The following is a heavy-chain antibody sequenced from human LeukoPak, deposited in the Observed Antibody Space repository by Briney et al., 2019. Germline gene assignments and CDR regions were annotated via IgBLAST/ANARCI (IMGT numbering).Heavy chain of an antibody. J-gene: IGHJ5*02. CDR3: ARGSPERSKPNWFDP. CDR2: ISAYNGNT. V-gene: IGHV1-18*01. Sequence: ASVKVSCKASGYTFTSYGISWVRQAPGQGLEWMGWISAYNGNTNYAQKLQGRVTMTTDTSTSTAYMEPRSLRSDDTAVYYCARGSPERSKPNWFDPWGQGTLVTVSS. CDR1: GYTFTSYG. D-gene: IGHD6-25*01.